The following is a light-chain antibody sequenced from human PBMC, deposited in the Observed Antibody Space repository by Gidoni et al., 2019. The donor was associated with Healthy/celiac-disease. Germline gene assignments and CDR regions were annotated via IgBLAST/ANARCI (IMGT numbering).Light chain of an antibody. CDR3: QQYNSYPFT. CDR1: QSISSW. Sequence: DIQMTQSPSTLSASVGDRVTITCRASQSISSWLAWYQQKPGKAPKLLIYKASSLESGVPSRFSDSGSETEFPLTISSLQPDDFATYYCQQYNSYPFTFGPGTKVDIK. J-gene: IGKJ3*01. V-gene: IGKV1-5*03. CDR2: KAS.